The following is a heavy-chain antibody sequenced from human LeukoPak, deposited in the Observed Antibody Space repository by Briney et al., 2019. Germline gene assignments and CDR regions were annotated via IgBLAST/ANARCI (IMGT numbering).Heavy chain of an antibody. D-gene: IGHD3-10*01. CDR2: ISSSSSYI. CDR3: ARQRFYGSGSYFLYYYYYMDV. Sequence: GGSLRLSCAASGFTFSSYSMNWVRQAPGKGLEWVSSISSSSSYIYYADSVKGRFTIYRDNAKNSLYLQMNSLRAEDTAVYYCARQRFYGSGSYFLYYYYYMDVWGKGTTVTVSS. CDR1: GFTFSSYS. J-gene: IGHJ6*03. V-gene: IGHV3-21*01.